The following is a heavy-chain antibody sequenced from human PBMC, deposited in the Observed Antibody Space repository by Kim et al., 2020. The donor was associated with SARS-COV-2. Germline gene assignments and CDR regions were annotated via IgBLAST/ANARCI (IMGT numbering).Heavy chain of an antibody. CDR3: TTSEG. Sequence: GGSLRLSCAASGFTFSNAWMSWVRQAPGKGLEWVGRINSKTDGGTTDYAAPVKGRFTISRDDSKNTLYLQMNSLKTEDTAVYYCTTSEGWGQGTLVTVSS. CDR1: GFTFSNAW. CDR2: INSKTDGGTT. V-gene: IGHV3-15*01. J-gene: IGHJ4*02.